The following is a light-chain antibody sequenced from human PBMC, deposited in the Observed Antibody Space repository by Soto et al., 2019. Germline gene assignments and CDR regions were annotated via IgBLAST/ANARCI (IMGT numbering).Light chain of an antibody. CDR1: QSVRSIY. V-gene: IGKV3-20*01. CDR2: GAS. CDR3: QHYGTSSIT. J-gene: IGKJ5*01. Sequence: IVLTQSPGTLSLSPGERATLSCRASQSVRSIYLGWYQQKPTQAPRLLIFGASNRATGVPDRFSGSASGTDFTLTINRLESEDFAVYYCQHYGTSSITFGQGTRLEIK.